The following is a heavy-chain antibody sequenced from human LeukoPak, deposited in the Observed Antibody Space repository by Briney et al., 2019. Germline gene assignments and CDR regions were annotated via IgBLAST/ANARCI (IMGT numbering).Heavy chain of an antibody. CDR1: GFTFSSYG. Sequence: GGSLRLSCAASGFTFSSYGMHWVRQAPGKGLEWVAVISYDGSNKYYADSVKGRFTISRDNSKNTLYLQMNSLRAEDTAVYYCARMNYVSSGWGAPFDYWGQGTLVTVSS. J-gene: IGHJ4*02. D-gene: IGHD1-7*01. V-gene: IGHV3-30*03. CDR3: ARMNYVSSGWGAPFDY. CDR2: ISYDGSNK.